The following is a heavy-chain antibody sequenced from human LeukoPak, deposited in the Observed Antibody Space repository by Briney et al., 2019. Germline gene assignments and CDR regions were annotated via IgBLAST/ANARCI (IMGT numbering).Heavy chain of an antibody. V-gene: IGHV3-74*01. CDR3: AKYCSGATCSGY. J-gene: IGHJ4*02. CDR1: GFTFSSYW. Sequence: GGSLRLSCAASGFTFSSYWMHWVRQAPGEGLVWVSRINSDGSSTSYADSVKGRFTISRDNSKNTLYLQMNSLRAEDTAKYYCAKYCSGATCSGYWGQGTLVTVSS. D-gene: IGHD2-15*01. CDR2: INSDGSST.